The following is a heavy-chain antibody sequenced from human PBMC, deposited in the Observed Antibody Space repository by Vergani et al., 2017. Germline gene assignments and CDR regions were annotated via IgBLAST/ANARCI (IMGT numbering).Heavy chain of an antibody. CDR2: IYYSGST. V-gene: IGHV4-39*01. D-gene: IGHD2-21*02. J-gene: IGHJ5*02. CDR1: GGSISSRSYY. CDR3: ASAYGDFGPWFDP. Sequence: QLQLQESGPGLVKPSETLSLTCTVSGGSISSRSYYWGWIRQPPGKGLEWIGSIYYSGSTYYNPSLKSRVTISVDTSKNQFSLKLSSVTAADTAVYYWASAYGDFGPWFDPWGQGTLVTVSS.